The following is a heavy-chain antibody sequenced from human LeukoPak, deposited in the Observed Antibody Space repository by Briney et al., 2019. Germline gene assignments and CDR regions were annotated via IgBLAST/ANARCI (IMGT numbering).Heavy chain of an antibody. J-gene: IGHJ4*02. CDR2: ISGSGGST. CDR3: AKPIAVAGTSEDY. D-gene: IGHD6-19*01. Sequence: GGSLRLSCAASGFTFSSYAMSWVRQAPGKGLERVSAISGSGGSTYYADSVKGRFTISRDNSKNTLYLQMNSLRAEDTAVYYCAKPIAVAGTSEDYWGQGTLVTVSS. V-gene: IGHV3-23*01. CDR1: GFTFSSYA.